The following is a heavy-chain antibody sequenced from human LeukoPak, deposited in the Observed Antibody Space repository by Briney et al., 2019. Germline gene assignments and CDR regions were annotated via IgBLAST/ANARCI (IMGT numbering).Heavy chain of an antibody. V-gene: IGHV3-7*04. Sequence: GGSLRLSCAASGFTFSNAWMSCVRQAPGRGLEWVANIKQDGGERYYVDSVKGRFTVSRDNAKNSLYLQMNSLRAEDTAVYYCTREYYYGSGSYYNGYWGQGTLVTVSS. D-gene: IGHD3-10*01. J-gene: IGHJ4*02. CDR1: GFTFSNAW. CDR2: IKQDGGER. CDR3: TREYYYGSGSYYNGY.